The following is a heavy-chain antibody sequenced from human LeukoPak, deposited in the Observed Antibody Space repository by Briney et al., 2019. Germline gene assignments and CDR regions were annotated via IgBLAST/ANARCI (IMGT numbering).Heavy chain of an antibody. CDR1: GYTFTSYY. CDR3: ARGGNYYDSSGYHDAFDI. D-gene: IGHD3-22*01. Sequence: ASVKVSCKASGYTFTSYYMHWVRQAPGQGLEWMGIINPSGGSTSYAQKFQGRVTVTRDTSTSTVYMELSSLRSEDTAVYYCARGGNYYDSSGYHDAFDIWGQGTMVTVSS. V-gene: IGHV1-46*01. J-gene: IGHJ3*02. CDR2: INPSGGST.